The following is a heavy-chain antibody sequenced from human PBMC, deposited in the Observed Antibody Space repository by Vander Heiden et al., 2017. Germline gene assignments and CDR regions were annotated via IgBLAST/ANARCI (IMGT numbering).Heavy chain of an antibody. V-gene: IGHV3-33*01. CDR2: IWYDGNTK. J-gene: IGHJ4*02. CDR1: GFTFKTYG. Sequence: QVQLVESGGGVVQSGRSLRLSCAASGFTFKTYGMHWVRQAPGKGLEWLAIIWYDGNTKDYADSVKGRFTISRDNSKNTLYLEMSSLRVEDTAIYYGARAGSDIAVAGPFDFWGQGTLVNVSS. CDR3: ARAGSDIAVAGPFDF. D-gene: IGHD6-19*01.